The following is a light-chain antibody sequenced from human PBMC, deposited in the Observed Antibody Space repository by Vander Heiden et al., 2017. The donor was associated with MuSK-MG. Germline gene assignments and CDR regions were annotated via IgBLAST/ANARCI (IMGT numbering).Light chain of an antibody. V-gene: IGLV2-14*03. CDR2: DIT. Sequence: PGQSITVSCTGTSIDVGAYTYVSCYQQHRGQATKLMIYDITNRPSGVSNRFSGSKSGNTASLTISGLQAEDEADYYCTSYSGSDTLVFGGGTKLTVL. CDR3: TSYSGSDTLV. J-gene: IGLJ2*01. CDR1: SIDVGAYTY.